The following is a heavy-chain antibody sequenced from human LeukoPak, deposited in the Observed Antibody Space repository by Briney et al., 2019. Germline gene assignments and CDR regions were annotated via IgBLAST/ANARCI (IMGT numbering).Heavy chain of an antibody. CDR2: ISGSGGST. CDR3: AKDHVIVVVITTAYFDY. Sequence: GGSLRLSCAASGFTFDDYAMHWVRQAPGKGLEWVSAISGSGGSTYYADSVKGRFTISRDNSKNTLYLQMNSLRAEDTAVYYCAKDHVIVVVITTAYFDYWGQGTLVTVSS. V-gene: IGHV3-23*01. D-gene: IGHD3-22*01. CDR1: GFTFDDYA. J-gene: IGHJ4*02.